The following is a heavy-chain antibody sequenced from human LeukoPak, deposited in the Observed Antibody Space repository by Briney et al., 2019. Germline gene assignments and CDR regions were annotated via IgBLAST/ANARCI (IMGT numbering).Heavy chain of an antibody. J-gene: IGHJ4*02. CDR1: GYSISSGYY. CDR2: IYHSGIT. D-gene: IGHD3-16*01. Sequence: PSETLSLTCAVSGYSISSGYYWGWIRQPPGKGLEWIGSIYHSGITYYNPSLKSRVTISVDTSKNQFSLKLSSVTAADTAVYYCARGGKLLRLGDYWGQGTLVTVSS. CDR3: ARGGKLLRLGDY. V-gene: IGHV4-38-2*01.